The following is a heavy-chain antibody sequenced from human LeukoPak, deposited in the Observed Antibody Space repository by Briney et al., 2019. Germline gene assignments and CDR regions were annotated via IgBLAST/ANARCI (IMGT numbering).Heavy chain of an antibody. CDR1: GFTFSSYW. CDR2: INSDGSNI. V-gene: IGHV3-74*01. J-gene: IGHJ4*02. D-gene: IGHD4/OR15-4a*01. CDR3: ARRAGAYSHPYDY. Sequence: GGSLRLSCAASGFTFSSYWMDWVRQAPGKGLVWVSRINSDGSNITYADSVKGRFTISRDNAKTSMYLQMNSLRAEDTAVYYCARRAGAYSHPYDYWGQGTLVTVSS.